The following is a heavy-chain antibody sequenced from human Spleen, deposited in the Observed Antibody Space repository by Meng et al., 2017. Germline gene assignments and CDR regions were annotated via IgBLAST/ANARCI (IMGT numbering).Heavy chain of an antibody. CDR2: IIPIFGTA. Sequence: SVKVSCKGSGGTFSSNAISWVRQAPGQGLEWMGGIIPIFGTAKYAQKLQGRVTITADESTSTAYMELSSLRSQDTAVYYCARDNSEIGANYYYYGMDVWGQGTTVTVSS. CDR3: ARDNSEIGANYYYYGMDV. CDR1: GGTFSSNA. J-gene: IGHJ6*02. D-gene: IGHD3-16*01. V-gene: IGHV1-69*13.